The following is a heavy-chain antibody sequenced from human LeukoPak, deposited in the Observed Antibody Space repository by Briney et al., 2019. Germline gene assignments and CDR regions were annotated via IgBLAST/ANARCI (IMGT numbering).Heavy chain of an antibody. CDR3: ARDDSSGWYGGGIFDY. CDR2: IKQDGSEK. D-gene: IGHD6-19*01. CDR1: GFTFSNYW. V-gene: IGHV3-7*01. J-gene: IGHJ4*02. Sequence: QTGGSLRLSCAASGFTFSNYWMSWVRQAPGKGLEWVANIKQDGSEKYYVDSVKGRFTISRDNAKNSLYLQMNSLRAEDTAVYYCARDDSSGWYGGGIFDYWGQGTLVTVSS.